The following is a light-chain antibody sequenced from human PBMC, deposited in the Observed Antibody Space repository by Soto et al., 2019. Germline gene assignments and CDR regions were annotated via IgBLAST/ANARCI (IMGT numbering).Light chain of an antibody. J-gene: IGKJ1*01. V-gene: IGKV3-15*01. CDR1: QSVSSY. CDR2: GAS. Sequence: DIVLTQSPGTLSLSPGERVTRXXRASQSVSSYLAWYQQKPGQAPRVRIYGASTRAAGIPARFSGSGCGTDFTLTITSLQSEDFGVYYCHQHNNWLTFGQGTKVEIK. CDR3: HQHNNWLT.